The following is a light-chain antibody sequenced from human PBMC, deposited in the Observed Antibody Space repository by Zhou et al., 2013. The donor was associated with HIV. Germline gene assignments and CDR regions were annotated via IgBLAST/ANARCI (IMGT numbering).Light chain of an antibody. V-gene: IGKV2-30*01. CDR3: MQGTDWPPT. J-gene: IGKJ1*01. CDR1: QSLVYSDGNTY. Sequence: DVVLTQSPLSLPVSLGRPASISCRSSQSLVYSDGNTYLNWFHQRPGQSPRRLIYKVSNRDSGVPDRFSGSGSVTDFTLKISRVEAEDVGIYYCMQGTDWPPTFGQGTKVEIK. CDR2: KVS.